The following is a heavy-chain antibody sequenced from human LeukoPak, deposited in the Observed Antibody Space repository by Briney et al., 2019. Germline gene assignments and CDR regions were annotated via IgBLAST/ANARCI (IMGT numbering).Heavy chain of an antibody. J-gene: IGHJ4*02. V-gene: IGHV3-7*01. CDR3: ARHLSGITGYTYGRGIDY. CDR1: GFTFSSYW. D-gene: IGHD5-18*01. CDR2: IKKDGSDK. Sequence: GGSLRLSCGASGFTFSSYWMSWVRQAPGKGLEWVANIKKDGSDKYYVDSVKGRFTISRDNAKTSLYLQMNSLRAEDTAVYYCARHLSGITGYTYGRGIDYWGQGTLVTVSS.